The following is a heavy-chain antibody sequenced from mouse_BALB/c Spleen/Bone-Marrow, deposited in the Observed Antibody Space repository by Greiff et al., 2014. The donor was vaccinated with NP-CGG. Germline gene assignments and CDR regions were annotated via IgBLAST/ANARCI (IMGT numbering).Heavy chain of an antibody. D-gene: IGHD2-3*01. Sequence: QVQLQQSGAELVKPGASVKLSCKASGYTFTSYWMHWVKQRPGQGLEWIGEINPSNGRTNYNEKFKSKATLTVDKSSSTAYMQLSSLTSEDSAVHYCARASWLLRYYYAMDYWGQGTSVTVSS. J-gene: IGHJ4*01. CDR1: GYTFTSYW. CDR2: INPSNGRT. CDR3: ARASWLLRYYYAMDY. V-gene: IGHV1S81*02.